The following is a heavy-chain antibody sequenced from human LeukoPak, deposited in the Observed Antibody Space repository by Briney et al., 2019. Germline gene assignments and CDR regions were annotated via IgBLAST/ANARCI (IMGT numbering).Heavy chain of an antibody. V-gene: IGHV1-2*02. Sequence: GASVTVSCKASGYTLTGYYTRWLRQAPGQGVEWMGLINPNSGSTNDAQKFQGRVTMTRNTSISTAYMELSRLRSDDTAVYYCARDRGLYGSYNFQHWGQGTLVTVSS. CDR2: INPNSGST. CDR3: ARDRGLYGSYNFQH. J-gene: IGHJ1*01. D-gene: IGHD3-3*01. CDR1: GYTLTGYY.